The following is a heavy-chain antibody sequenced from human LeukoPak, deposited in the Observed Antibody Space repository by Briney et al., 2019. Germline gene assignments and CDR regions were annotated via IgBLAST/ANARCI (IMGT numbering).Heavy chain of an antibody. D-gene: IGHD5-24*01. J-gene: IGHJ4*02. CDR2: INPDSGDT. V-gene: IGHV1-2*06. Sequence: ASVKVSCKTSGYIFTGYYMHWVRQAPGQGLEWMGRINPDSGDTNHAQKFQGRGTMTRDTSTSTAYMELSRLRSDDTAVYYCACGRDGYNVDYWGQGTLVTVSS. CDR1: GYIFTGYY. CDR3: ACGRDGYNVDY.